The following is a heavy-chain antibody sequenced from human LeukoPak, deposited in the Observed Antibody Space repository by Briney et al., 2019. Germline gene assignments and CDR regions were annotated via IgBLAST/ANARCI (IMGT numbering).Heavy chain of an antibody. CDR2: IKYDGSEQ. CDR1: GFTFSSYS. V-gene: IGHV3-7*05. D-gene: IGHD6-19*01. Sequence: GGSLRLSCAASGFTFSSYSMNWVRQAPGKGLEWVANIKYDGSEQYYVDSVTGRFTISRDNAKNSLYLQMDSLRAEDTALYYCARDLTAVAGTGDYWGQGTLVTVSS. J-gene: IGHJ4*02. CDR3: ARDLTAVAGTGDY.